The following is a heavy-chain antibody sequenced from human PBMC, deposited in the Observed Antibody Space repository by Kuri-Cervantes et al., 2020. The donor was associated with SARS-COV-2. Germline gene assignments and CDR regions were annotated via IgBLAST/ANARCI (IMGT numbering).Heavy chain of an antibody. CDR1: GYTFTSYY. V-gene: IGHV1-8*02. CDR3: ARGPSNIVVVPAAIPENYYYYYMDV. D-gene: IGHD2-2*02. J-gene: IGHJ6*03. CDR2: MNPNSGNT. Sequence: ASVKVSCKASGYTFTSYYMHWVRQAPGQGLEWMGWMNPNSGNTGYAQKFQGRVTMTRNTSISTAYMELSSLRSGDTAVYYCARGPSNIVVVPAAIPENYYYYYMDVWGKGTTVTVSS.